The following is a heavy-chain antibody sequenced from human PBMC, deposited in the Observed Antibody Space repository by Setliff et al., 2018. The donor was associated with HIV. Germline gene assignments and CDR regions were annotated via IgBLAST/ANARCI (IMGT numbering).Heavy chain of an antibody. J-gene: IGHJ3*02. CDR1: GGTFSSYA. D-gene: IGHD3-10*01. CDR3: ARAGRGLWFGEVAFDI. CDR2: IIPIFGTA. V-gene: IGHV1-69*05. Sequence: ASVKVSCKASGGTFSSYAISWVRQAPGQGLEWMGGIIPIFGTANYAQKFQGRVTITTDESTSTAYMELSSLRSEDTAVYYCARAGRGLWFGEVAFDIWGQVTMVTVSS.